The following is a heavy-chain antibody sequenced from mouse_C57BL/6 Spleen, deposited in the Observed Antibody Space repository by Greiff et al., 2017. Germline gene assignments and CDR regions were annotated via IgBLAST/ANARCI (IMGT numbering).Heavy chain of an antibody. CDR3: APITTDWYFDV. D-gene: IGHD1-1*01. V-gene: IGHV1-74*01. Sequence: VQLKQPGAELVKPGASVKVSCTASGYTFTSYWMHWVKQRPGQGLEWIGRIHPSDSDTNYNQKFKGKATLTVDKASSTAYMQLSSLTSEDSAVYYCAPITTDWYFDVWGTGTTVTVAS. J-gene: IGHJ1*03. CDR1: GYTFTSYW. CDR2: IHPSDSDT.